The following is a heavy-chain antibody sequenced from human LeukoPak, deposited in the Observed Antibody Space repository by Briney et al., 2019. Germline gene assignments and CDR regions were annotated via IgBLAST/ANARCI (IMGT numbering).Heavy chain of an antibody. D-gene: IGHD3-10*01. J-gene: IGHJ4*02. CDR3: AREREWFGEFDY. Sequence: SETLSLTCTVSGGSISSYYWSWIRQPPGKGLEWIGYIYHSGSTYYNPSLKSRVTISVDRSKNQFSLKLSSVTAADTAVYYCAREREWFGEFDYWGQGTLVTVSS. CDR1: GGSISSYY. CDR2: IYHSGST. V-gene: IGHV4-59*12.